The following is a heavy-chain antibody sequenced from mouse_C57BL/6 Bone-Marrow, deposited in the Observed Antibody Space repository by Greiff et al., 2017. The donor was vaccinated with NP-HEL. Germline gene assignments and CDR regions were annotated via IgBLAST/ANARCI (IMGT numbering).Heavy chain of an antibody. CDR3: TTWGWYPFDY. D-gene: IGHD2-1*01. V-gene: IGHV14-4*01. CDR1: GFNIKDDY. J-gene: IGHJ2*01. CDR2: IDSENGDT. Sequence: EVQLQQSGAELVRPGASVKLSCTASGFNIKDDYMHWVKQRPEQGLAGIGWIDSENGDTEYASKFQGKGTITADTSSTTAYLQLSSLTSEDTAVYYCTTWGWYPFDYWGQGTTLTVSS.